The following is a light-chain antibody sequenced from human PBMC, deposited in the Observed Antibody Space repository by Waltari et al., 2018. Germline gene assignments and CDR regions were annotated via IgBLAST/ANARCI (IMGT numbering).Light chain of an antibody. V-gene: IGKV3-11*01. J-gene: IGKJ2*03. CDR1: QSVGSS. Sequence: VILTQSPATLSLSPGERATLSCRASQSVGSSVAWYHQKPGQAPRLLIRSASSRATGLPDRFSGSGSGTEFTLTISSLEPEDVGIYHCFHHSSGLSFGQGTEVEI. CDR2: SAS. CDR3: FHHSSGLS.